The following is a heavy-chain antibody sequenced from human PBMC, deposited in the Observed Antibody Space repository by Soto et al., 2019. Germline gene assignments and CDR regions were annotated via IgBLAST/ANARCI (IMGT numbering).Heavy chain of an antibody. CDR1: GYTFNTFG. V-gene: IGHV1-18*01. D-gene: IGHD2-8*01. Sequence: ASVKVSCKASGYTFNTFGITWVRQAPGQGLEWMGCISGYGGKRDYSRKLQGRITMTADPSTSTSYMELRNLTSDDTAVYYCARGWGKFFGVNDLWGQGTLVTVSS. J-gene: IGHJ4*02. CDR2: ISGYGGKR. CDR3: ARGWGKFFGVNDL.